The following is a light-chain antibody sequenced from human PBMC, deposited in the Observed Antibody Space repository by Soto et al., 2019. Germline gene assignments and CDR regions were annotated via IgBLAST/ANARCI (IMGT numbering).Light chain of an antibody. CDR3: QQYHNWPPIT. CDR1: QSISFN. CDR2: SAS. V-gene: IGKV3-15*01. Sequence: ETVMTQSPGTLSVSPGERATLSCRASQSISFNLAWYQQKPGQVPRLLIYSASTRATGIPARFSGSGSGTEFTLTISSLQSEDFAVYYCQQYHNWPPITVGQGTRLEIK. J-gene: IGKJ5*01.